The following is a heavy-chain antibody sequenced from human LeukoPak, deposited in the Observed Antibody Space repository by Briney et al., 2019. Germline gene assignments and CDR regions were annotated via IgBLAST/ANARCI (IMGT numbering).Heavy chain of an antibody. CDR2: INHSGST. CDR3: ARDLTIFGVARFDP. V-gene: IGHV4-34*01. J-gene: IGHJ5*02. Sequence: PSETLSLTCAVYGGSFSGYYWSWLRQPPGKGLEWLGEINHSGSTNYNPSLKSRVTISVDTSKNQFSLKLCSVTAADTAVYYCARDLTIFGVARFDPWGQGTLVTVSS. CDR1: GGSFSGYY. D-gene: IGHD3-3*01.